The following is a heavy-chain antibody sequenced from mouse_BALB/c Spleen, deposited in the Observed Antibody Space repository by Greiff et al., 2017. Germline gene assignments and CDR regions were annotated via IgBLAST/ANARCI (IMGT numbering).Heavy chain of an antibody. CDR3: ARTYDYDGPPFDY. Sequence: EVKLMESGGGLVKPGGSLKLSCAASGFTFSSYAMSWVRQTPEKRLEWVATISSGGSYTYYPDSVKGRFTISRDNAKNTLYLQMSSLRSEDTAMYYGARTYDYDGPPFDYWGQGTTLTVSS. J-gene: IGHJ2*01. V-gene: IGHV5-9-3*01. CDR2: ISSGGSYT. D-gene: IGHD2-4*01. CDR1: GFTFSSYA.